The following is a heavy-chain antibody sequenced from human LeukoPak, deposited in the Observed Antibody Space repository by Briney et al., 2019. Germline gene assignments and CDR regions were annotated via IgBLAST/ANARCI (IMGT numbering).Heavy chain of an antibody. CDR2: INTDGTVT. D-gene: IGHD6-19*01. CDR1: GFTFSKYW. Sequence: GGSLTLSCAVSGFTFSKYWMLWVRQAPGKGLHSVSRINTDGTVTTYADSVKGRFTVSRDNADNTMFLQMNSLRDEDTAVYYCATKQWLAPPPDSWGQGTPVTVSS. J-gene: IGHJ4*02. V-gene: IGHV3-74*01. CDR3: ATKQWLAPPPDS.